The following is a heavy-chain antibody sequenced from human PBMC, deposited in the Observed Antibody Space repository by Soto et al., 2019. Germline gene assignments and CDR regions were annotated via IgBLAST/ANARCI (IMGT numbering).Heavy chain of an antibody. V-gene: IGHV3-48*03. CDR2: ISSSGSTI. D-gene: IGHD2-2*01. J-gene: IGHJ6*02. CDR3: ARYSRSYVDGMDV. CDR1: GFTFSSYE. Sequence: EVQLVESGGGLVQPGGSLRLSCAASGFTFSSYEMNWVRQAPGKGLEWVSYISSSGSTIYYADSVKGRFTISRDNAKNALYLQMNSLRAEDTAVYYCARYSRSYVDGMDVWGQGTTVTVSS.